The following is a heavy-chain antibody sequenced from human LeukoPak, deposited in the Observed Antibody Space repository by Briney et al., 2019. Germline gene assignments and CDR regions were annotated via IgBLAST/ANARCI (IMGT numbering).Heavy chain of an antibody. CDR3: ARDRGIVVVRSWYFDL. Sequence: SETLSLTCTVSGGSISSYYWSWIRQPPGKGLEWIGYIYYSGSTNYNPSLKSRVTISVDTSKNQFSLKLSSVTVADTAVYYCARDRGIVVVRSWYFDLWGRGTLVTVSS. CDR2: IYYSGST. V-gene: IGHV4-59*01. CDR1: GGSISSYY. J-gene: IGHJ2*01. D-gene: IGHD2-15*01.